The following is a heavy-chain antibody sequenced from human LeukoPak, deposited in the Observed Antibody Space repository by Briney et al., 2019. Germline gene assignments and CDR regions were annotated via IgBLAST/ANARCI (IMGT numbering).Heavy chain of an antibody. J-gene: IGHJ6*03. CDR2: IDNDGHGI. D-gene: IGHD3-3*01. V-gene: IGHV3-74*01. CDR1: GFTFSGYW. CDR3: AAGGGWDPSFGVVTHIDA. Sequence: PGGSLRLSCAASGFTFSGYWMHWVRQGPEKGLELVSRIDNDGHGIIYADSVKGRFTTSRDNAKNTLYLQMNSLRVEDTAVYYCAAGGGWDPSFGVVTHIDAWGKGITVAVS.